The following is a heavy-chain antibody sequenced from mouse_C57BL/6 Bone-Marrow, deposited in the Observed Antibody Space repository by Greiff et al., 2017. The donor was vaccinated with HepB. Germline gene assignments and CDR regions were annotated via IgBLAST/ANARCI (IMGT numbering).Heavy chain of an antibody. J-gene: IGHJ1*03. D-gene: IGHD2-1*01. CDR2: INPGSGGT. V-gene: IGHV1-54*01. CDR1: GYAFTNYL. CDR3: ARGHGNYWYFDV. Sequence: VQLVESGAELVRPGTSVKVSCKASGYAFTNYLIEWVRQRPGQGLEWIGVINPGSGGTNYNEKFKGKATLTADKSSSTAYMQLSSLTSEDSAVYFCARGHGNYWYFDVWGTGTTVTVSS.